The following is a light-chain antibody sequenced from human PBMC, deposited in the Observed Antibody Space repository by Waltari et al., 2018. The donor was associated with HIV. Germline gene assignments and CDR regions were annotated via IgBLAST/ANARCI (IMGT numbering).Light chain of an antibody. CDR3: QQYKSYPYT. CDR1: QTISGW. Sequence: IQMTQSPPALSASVGDRVTITCRASQTISGWLVWYQQKPGKAPKLLIYQASTLDTGVPSRFSGSRSGTEFTLTISSLQPDDFATYYCQQYKSYPYTFGQGTKLEIK. V-gene: IGKV1-5*03. CDR2: QAS. J-gene: IGKJ2*01.